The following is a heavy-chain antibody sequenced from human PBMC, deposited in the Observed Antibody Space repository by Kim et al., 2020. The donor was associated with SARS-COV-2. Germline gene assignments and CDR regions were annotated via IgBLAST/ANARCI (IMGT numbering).Heavy chain of an antibody. CDR2: GIT. Sequence: GITYFIPSLKSRVTISVDTSKNQFSRKLSSVTAADTAVYYCARRPDAFDIWGQGTMVTVSS. J-gene: IGHJ3*02. V-gene: IGHV4-39*01. CDR3: ARRPDAFDI.